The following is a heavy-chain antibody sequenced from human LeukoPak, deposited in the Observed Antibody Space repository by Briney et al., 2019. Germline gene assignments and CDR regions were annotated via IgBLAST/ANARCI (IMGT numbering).Heavy chain of an antibody. CDR1: GASISSYY. CDR3: ARGWDAGGYFDY. D-gene: IGHD1-26*01. V-gene: IGHV4-59*01. CDR2: IYDSGST. J-gene: IGHJ4*02. Sequence: HSETLSLTCTVSGASISSYYRSWIRQPPGKALEWIGYIYDSGSTNYNPSLKSRVTISVDTSKNQFSLRLSSVTAADTAVYYCARGWDAGGYFDYWGQGTLVTVSS.